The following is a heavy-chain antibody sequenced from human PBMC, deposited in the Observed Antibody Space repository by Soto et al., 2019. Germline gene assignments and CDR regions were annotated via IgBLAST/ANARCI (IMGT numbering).Heavy chain of an antibody. CDR2: IYSGGST. CDR3: AREERVGATYYYYGMDV. CDR1: GFTVSSNY. D-gene: IGHD1-26*01. J-gene: IGHJ6*02. Sequence: GGSLRLSCAASGFTVSSNYMSWVRQAPGKGLEWASVIYSGGSTYYADSVKGRFTISRDNSKNTLYLQMNSLRAEDTAVYYCAREERVGATYYYYGMDVWGQGTTVTVSS. V-gene: IGHV3-53*01.